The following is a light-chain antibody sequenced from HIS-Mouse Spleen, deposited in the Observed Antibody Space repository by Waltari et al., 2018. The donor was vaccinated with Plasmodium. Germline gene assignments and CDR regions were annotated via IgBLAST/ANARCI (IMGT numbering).Light chain of an antibody. Sequence: EIVMTQSPATLSVSAGARATLSCRAIQRVSSSLAGYQQKPGQAPRLLIYGASNWATGIPARFSGSGSGTDFTLTISSMQSEDFAVYYCQQDNSWPRTFGGGTKVEIK. CDR2: GAS. CDR1: QRVSSS. J-gene: IGKJ4*02. V-gene: IGKV3-15*01. CDR3: QQDNSWPRT.